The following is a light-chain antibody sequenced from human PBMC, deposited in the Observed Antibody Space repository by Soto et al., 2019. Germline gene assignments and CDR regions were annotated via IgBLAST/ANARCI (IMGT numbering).Light chain of an antibody. V-gene: IGLV2-14*01. J-gene: IGLJ1*01. CDR1: SSDVAAYNF. CDR2: DVS. CDR3: RSYTSGGNYV. Sequence: QSALTQPASVSGSPRQSVAISCTGTSSDVAAYNFVSWYQQHPGKAPKLTVFDVSNRPSGVSNRFSGSKSGNTASLTISGLQAEDEADYYCRSYTSGGNYVFGTGTKVTVL.